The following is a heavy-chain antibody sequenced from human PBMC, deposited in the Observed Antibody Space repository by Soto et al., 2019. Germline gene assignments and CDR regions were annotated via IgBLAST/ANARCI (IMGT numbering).Heavy chain of an antibody. D-gene: IGHD3-16*01. J-gene: IGHJ4*02. CDR2: IFFSGST. CDR1: GGSISGGSYY. V-gene: IGHV4-31*03. Sequence: SETLSLTCSVSGGSISGGSYYWSWIRQHPGKGLEWIGYIFFSGSTSYNPSLKSRVTISLDTSKNQFSLKLSSVTAADTAVYYCARGLGLGAAGGALDYWGQGTLVTVSS. CDR3: ARGLGLGAAGGALDY.